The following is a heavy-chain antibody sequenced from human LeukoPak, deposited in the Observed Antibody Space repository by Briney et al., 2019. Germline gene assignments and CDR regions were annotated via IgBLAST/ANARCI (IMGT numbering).Heavy chain of an antibody. Sequence: PSETLSLTCTVSGGSISSSSYSWGWIRQPPGKGLEWIGSIYYSGSTYYNPSLKSRVTISVDTSKNQFSLKLSSVTAADTAVNYCAAPPRNYGSSGYYYGYYYYGMDVWGQGTTVTVSS. D-gene: IGHD3-22*01. J-gene: IGHJ6*02. CDR3: AAPPRNYGSSGYYYGYYYYGMDV. CDR2: IYYSGST. V-gene: IGHV4-39*01. CDR1: GGSISSSSYS.